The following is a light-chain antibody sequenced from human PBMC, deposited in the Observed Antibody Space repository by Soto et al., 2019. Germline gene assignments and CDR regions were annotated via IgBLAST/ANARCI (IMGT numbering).Light chain of an antibody. CDR1: SSDTRESNY. J-gene: IGLJ2*01. Sequence: QSVLTQPPSASGSPGQSVTLSCSGISSDTRESNYVSWYQQHPGKAPKLGVSEVTKRPSGVPDRFSGSRSGTTAFLTISGLQTEDEADYYCGSKAGSDKHVVFGGGTKLTVL. CDR3: GSKAGSDKHVV. CDR2: EVT. V-gene: IGLV2-8*01.